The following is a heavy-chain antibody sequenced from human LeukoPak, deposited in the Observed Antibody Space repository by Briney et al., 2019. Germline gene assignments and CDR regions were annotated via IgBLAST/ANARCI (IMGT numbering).Heavy chain of an antibody. CDR3: ARDPGRGYQLIYLGESMAFDI. V-gene: IGHV3-11*01. D-gene: IGHD3-16*01. CDR2: ISSSGSTI. CDR1: GFTFSDYY. Sequence: KPGGPLRLSCAASGFTFSDYYMSWVRQAPGKGLEWVSDISSSGSTIYYADSVKGRFTISRDNAENSLYLQMNSLRAEDTAVYYCARDPGRGYQLIYLGESMAFDIWGQGTMVTVSS. J-gene: IGHJ3*02.